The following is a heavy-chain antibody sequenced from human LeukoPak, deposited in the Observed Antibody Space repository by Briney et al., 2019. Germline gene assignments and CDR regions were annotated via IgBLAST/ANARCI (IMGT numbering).Heavy chain of an antibody. J-gene: IGHJ4*02. D-gene: IGHD6-13*01. Sequence: SVKVSCKASGGTFSSYAISWVRQAPGQGLDWMGRIIPILGIANYAQKFQGRVTITADKSTSTAYMELSSLRSEDTAVYYCARDNREWQQLGFALDYWGQGTLVTVSS. CDR1: GGTFSSYA. CDR3: ARDNREWQQLGFALDY. V-gene: IGHV1-69*04. CDR2: IIPILGIA.